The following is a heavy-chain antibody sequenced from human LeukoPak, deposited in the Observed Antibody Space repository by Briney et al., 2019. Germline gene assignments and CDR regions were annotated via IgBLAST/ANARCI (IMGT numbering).Heavy chain of an antibody. V-gene: IGHV4-59*08. CDR3: ARAPPGYIGYYFDF. CDR1: GDSITRYF. CDR2: IYYSGST. Sequence: SETLSLTCTVSGDSITRYFWTWVRQPPGKGLEWIGYIYYSGSTSYNPSLKSRVTISIDTSKNQFSLKLSSVTAADTAVYYCARAPPGYIGYYFDFWGQGTLVTVSS. D-gene: IGHD5-18*01. J-gene: IGHJ4*02.